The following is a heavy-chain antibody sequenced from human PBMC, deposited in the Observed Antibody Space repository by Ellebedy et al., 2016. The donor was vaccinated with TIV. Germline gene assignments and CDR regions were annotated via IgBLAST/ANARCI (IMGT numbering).Heavy chain of an antibody. CDR2: RYYSGSA. D-gene: IGHD6-13*01. CDR3: ARGGAAGSSDYYYGMDV. J-gene: IGHJ6*02. Sequence: MPSETLSLTCTVSGASISTFSDFWGWIRQPPGKGLEWIGSRYYSGSAYYNPSLKSRVTITVDRSKNQFSLNVTSVTAADTAVYYCARGGAAGSSDYYYGMDVWGQGTTVTVSS. V-gene: IGHV4-39*01. CDR1: GASISTFSDF.